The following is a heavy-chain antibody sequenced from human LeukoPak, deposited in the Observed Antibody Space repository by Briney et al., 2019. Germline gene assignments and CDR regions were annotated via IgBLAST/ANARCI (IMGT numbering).Heavy chain of an antibody. CDR2: ISGSGGST. V-gene: IGHV3-23*01. Sequence: RTGGSLRLSCAASGFTFSSYGMSWVRQGPGKGLEWVSAISGSGGSTYYADSVKGRFTISRDNSKNTLYLQMNSLRAEDTAVYYCAKLPTMTTVSRFDYWGQGTLVTVSS. D-gene: IGHD4-11*01. CDR3: AKLPTMTTVSRFDY. J-gene: IGHJ4*02. CDR1: GFTFSSYG.